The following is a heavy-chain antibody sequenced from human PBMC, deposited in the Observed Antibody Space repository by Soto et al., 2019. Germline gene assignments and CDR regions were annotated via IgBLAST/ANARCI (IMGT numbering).Heavy chain of an antibody. V-gene: IGHV3-11*01. Sequence: QVQLAESGGGLVKPGGSLRLSCAASGFIFSDYSMTWIRQAPGKGLEWISYISSSGATKYYADSVKGRFTVSRDNTKRSLYLQMNSLRAEDTAVYYCARPFVLRFLEPDVGGFDPWGQGTLVTVSS. J-gene: IGHJ5*02. CDR2: ISSSGATK. D-gene: IGHD3-3*01. CDR1: GFIFSDYS. CDR3: ARPFVLRFLEPDVGGFDP.